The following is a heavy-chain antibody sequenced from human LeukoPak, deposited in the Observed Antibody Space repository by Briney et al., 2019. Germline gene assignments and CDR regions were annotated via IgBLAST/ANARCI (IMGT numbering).Heavy chain of an antibody. V-gene: IGHV3-48*03. CDR1: GFTFSSYE. CDR3: ATEGLRAAAAIYDY. D-gene: IGHD6-13*01. J-gene: IGHJ4*02. CDR2: ISSSGSTI. Sequence: HPGGSLRLSCAASGFTFSSYEMNWVRQAPGKGLEWVSYISSSGSTIYYADSVKGRFTISRDNAKNSLYLQMNSLRAEDTAVYYCATEGLRAAAAIYDYWGQGTLVTVSS.